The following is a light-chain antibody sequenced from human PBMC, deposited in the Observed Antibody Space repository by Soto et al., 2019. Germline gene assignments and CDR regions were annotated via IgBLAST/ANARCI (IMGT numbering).Light chain of an antibody. Sequence: QSVLTQPASVSGSPGQSSTISCTGTPSDFGAYNYVSWYHQHPGKAPKLMISEGTNRPSGVSDRFSGSKSGNTASLTISGLQAEDEADYYCSSFTSRFTFVFGTGTKVTAL. V-gene: IGLV2-14*01. CDR1: PSDFGAYNY. CDR2: EGT. J-gene: IGLJ1*01. CDR3: SSFTSRFTFV.